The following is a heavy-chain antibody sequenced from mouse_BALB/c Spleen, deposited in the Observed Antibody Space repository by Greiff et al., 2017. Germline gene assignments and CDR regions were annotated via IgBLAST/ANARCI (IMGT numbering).Heavy chain of an antibody. CDR3: ARRITTVVATDYAMDY. J-gene: IGHJ4*01. CDR1: GYTFTSYW. V-gene: IGHV1-69*02. D-gene: IGHD1-1*01. CDR2: IDPSDSET. Sequence: QVQLQQPGAELVKPGAPVKLSCKASGYTFTSYWMNWVKQRPGRGLEWIGRIDPSDSETHYNQKFKDKATLTVDKSSSTAYIQLSSLTSEDSAVYYCARRITTVVATDYAMDYWGQGTSVTVSS.